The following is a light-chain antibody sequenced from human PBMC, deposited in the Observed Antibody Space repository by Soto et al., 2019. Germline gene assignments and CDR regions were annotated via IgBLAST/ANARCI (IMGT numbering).Light chain of an antibody. CDR1: SSDVGSYNR. CDR3: SSYTSSTTLV. Sequence: HSALTQPPSVSGSPGQSVTISCTGTSSDVGSYNRVSWYQQPPGTAPXLXIXEVNXXXXXXXXXXXGSXSGNXXSXTIXGXXXXXXXXYYXSSYTSSTTLVFGGGTKVTVL. V-gene: IGLV2-18*02. CDR2: EVN. J-gene: IGLJ2*01.